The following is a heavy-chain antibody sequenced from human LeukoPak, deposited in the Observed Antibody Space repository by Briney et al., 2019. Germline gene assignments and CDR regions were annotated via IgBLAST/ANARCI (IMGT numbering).Heavy chain of an antibody. D-gene: IGHD2-21*02. V-gene: IGHV4-30-2*01. CDR3: GGDAGGAFDI. Sequence: PSETLSLTCTVSGGSISSGGYSWSWIRQPPGKGLEWIGYIYHSGSTYYNPSLKSRVTISVDRSKNQFSLKLSSVTAADTAVYYCGGDAGGAFDIWGQGTMVTVSS. CDR1: GGSISSGGYS. CDR2: IYHSGST. J-gene: IGHJ3*02.